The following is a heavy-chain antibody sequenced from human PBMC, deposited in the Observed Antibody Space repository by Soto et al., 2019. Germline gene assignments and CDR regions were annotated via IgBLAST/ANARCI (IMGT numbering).Heavy chain of an antibody. CDR3: ARDNGCSSTSCSYYYYYMDV. D-gene: IGHD2-2*01. J-gene: IGHJ6*03. V-gene: IGHV3-48*01. CDR2: ISSSSTI. Sequence: GGSLRLSCAASGFTFSSYSMNWVRQAPGKGLEWVSYISSSSTIYYADSVKGRFTISRDNAKNSLYLQMNSLRAEDTAVYYCARDNGCSSTSCSYYYYYMDVWGKGTTVTVSS. CDR1: GFTFSSYS.